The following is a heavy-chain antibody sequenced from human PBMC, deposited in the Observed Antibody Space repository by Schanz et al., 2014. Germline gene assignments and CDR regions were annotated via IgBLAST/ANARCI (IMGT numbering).Heavy chain of an antibody. CDR1: GFTFNDYW. D-gene: IGHD3-9*01. CDR2: ISGSSSTK. Sequence: EVQLVESGGGLVQPGGSLRLSCAASGFTFNDYWMHWVRQAPGKGLVWVSYISGSSSTKYYADSVKGRFTISRDNGKKSLYLQMNSLRAEDTAVYYCAKDHAGSDILTALGNWGQGTLVTVSS. V-gene: IGHV3-48*01. CDR3: AKDHAGSDILTALGN. J-gene: IGHJ4*02.